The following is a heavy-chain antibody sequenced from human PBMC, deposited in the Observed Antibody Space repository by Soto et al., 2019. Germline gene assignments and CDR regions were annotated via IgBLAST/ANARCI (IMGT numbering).Heavy chain of an antibody. CDR1: GDTFSSYA. CDR2: IIPIFGTA. CDR3: ARDGSSGPRYYYGMDV. V-gene: IGHV1-69*01. J-gene: IGHJ6*02. Sequence: QVQLVQSGAEVKKPGSSVKVSCKASGDTFSSYAISWVRQAPGQGLEWMGGIIPIFGTANYAQKFQGRVTITADESTSTAYMELSSLRSEDTAVYYCARDGSSGPRYYYGMDVWGQGTTVTVSS. D-gene: IGHD2-15*01.